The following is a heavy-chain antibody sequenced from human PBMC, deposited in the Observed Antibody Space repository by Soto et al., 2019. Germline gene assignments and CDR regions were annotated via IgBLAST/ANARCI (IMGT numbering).Heavy chain of an antibody. D-gene: IGHD3-22*01. CDR1: GGSISGFS. CDR3: ARAYYDTDGYSIDH. V-gene: IGHV4-59*01. CDR2: LYDGDSS. Sequence: QVQLQESGPGLVHPSETLSLTCTVSGGSISGFSWSWIRQSPGKGLEWIGYLYDGDSSNYNPSLDSRVIISVETAKNQFYLRLSSVTAADTAVYYFARAYYDTDGYSIDHWGPGTLVTVSS. J-gene: IGHJ5*02.